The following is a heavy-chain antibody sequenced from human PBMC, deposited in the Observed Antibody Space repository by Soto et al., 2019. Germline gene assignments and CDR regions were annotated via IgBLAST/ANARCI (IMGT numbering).Heavy chain of an antibody. CDR1: GASISGFY. V-gene: IGHV4-34*01. CDR3: ARGLGSGWYMWYYGMDV. D-gene: IGHD6-19*01. J-gene: IGHJ6*02. CDR2: INHSGST. Sequence: PSETLSLTCTVSGASISGFYWSWIRQPPGKGLEWIGEINHSGSTNYNPSLKSRVTISADTSKNQFSLKLSSVTAADTAVYYCARGLGSGWYMWYYGMDVWGQGTTVTVSS.